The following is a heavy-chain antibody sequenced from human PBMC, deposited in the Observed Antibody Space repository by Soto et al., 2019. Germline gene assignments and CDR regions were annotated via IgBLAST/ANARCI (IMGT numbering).Heavy chain of an antibody. CDR1: GFTFNTFA. D-gene: IGHD3-3*01. Sequence: GSLRLSCVTSGFTFNTFAMSWVRRAPGKGLEWVSAISISGDRTYYADSVKGRFTISRDNSKNTVYLQMNDLRVEDAAEYFCAKDSWAIFGVPAGEYYAMDVWGQGTTVTVSS. CDR2: ISISGDRT. CDR3: AKDSWAIFGVPAGEYYAMDV. J-gene: IGHJ6*02. V-gene: IGHV3-23*01.